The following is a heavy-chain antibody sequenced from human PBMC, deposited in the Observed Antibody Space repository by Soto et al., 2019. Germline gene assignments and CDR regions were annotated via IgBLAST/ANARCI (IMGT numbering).Heavy chain of an antibody. V-gene: IGHV3-23*01. Sequence: PVGSLRLSCAASGFTFSSYAMSWVRQAPGKGLEWVSAISGSGGSTYYADSVKGRFTISRDNSKNTLYLQMNSLRAEDTAVYYCAKHECSSTSCLFDYWGQGTLVTVSS. J-gene: IGHJ4*02. CDR1: GFTFSSYA. D-gene: IGHD2-2*01. CDR3: AKHECSSTSCLFDY. CDR2: ISGSGGST.